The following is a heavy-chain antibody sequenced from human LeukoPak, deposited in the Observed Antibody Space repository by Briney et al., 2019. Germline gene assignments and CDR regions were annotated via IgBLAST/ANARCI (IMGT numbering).Heavy chain of an antibody. CDR1: GGSISSGGYY. CDR2: IYYSGST. V-gene: IGHV4-31*03. J-gene: IGHJ4*02. CDR3: ARDDTYSGFDY. D-gene: IGHD4-11*01. Sequence: PSETLSLTCTVSGGSISSGGYYWSWIRQHPGKGLEWIGYIYYSGSTYYSPSLKSRVTISVDTSKNQFSLKLSSETAADTAVYYCARDDTYSGFDYWGQGTLVTVSS.